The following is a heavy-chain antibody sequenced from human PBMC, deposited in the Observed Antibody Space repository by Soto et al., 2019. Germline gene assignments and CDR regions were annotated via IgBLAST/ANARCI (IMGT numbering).Heavy chain of an antibody. CDR1: AGTFSSYA. V-gene: IGHV1-69*12. J-gene: IGHJ6*02. D-gene: IGHD2-15*01. Sequence: QVQLVQSGAEVKKPESSVKVSCKASAGTFSSYAISWVRQAPGQGLEWMGGIIPMFGTPNYAQKFQGRVTITADESTRTAHMELSSLRSEDTAVYYCARTVVAAATPHYYYYGMDAWGQGTTVTVSS. CDR2: IIPMFGTP. CDR3: ARTVVAAATPHYYYYGMDA.